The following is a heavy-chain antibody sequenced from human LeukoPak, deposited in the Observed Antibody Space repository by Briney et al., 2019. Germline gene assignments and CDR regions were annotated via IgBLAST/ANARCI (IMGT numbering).Heavy chain of an antibody. Sequence: ASVKVSCKASGYTFTGYYMHWVRQAPGQGLEWMGWINPNSGGTNYAQKFQGRVTVTRDTSIRTAYMELSRLRSDDTAVYYCARDHSGIADAFDIWGQGTMVTVSS. CDR1: GYTFTGYY. CDR2: INPNSGGT. D-gene: IGHD6-13*01. J-gene: IGHJ3*02. CDR3: ARDHSGIADAFDI. V-gene: IGHV1-2*02.